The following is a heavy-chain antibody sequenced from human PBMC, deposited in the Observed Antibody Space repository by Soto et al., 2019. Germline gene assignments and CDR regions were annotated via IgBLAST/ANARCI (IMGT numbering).Heavy chain of an antibody. Sequence: QVQLVQSGAEVKKPGSSVKVSCKASGGTFSSYAISWVRQAPGQGLEWMGGIIPIFGTANYAQKFQGRVTITADESTSTAYMELSSLRSEDTAVYYCARDGRLYYYDSSGYYHFDYWGQGTLVTVSS. V-gene: IGHV1-69*12. CDR2: IIPIFGTA. D-gene: IGHD3-22*01. CDR3: ARDGRLYYYDSSGYYHFDY. CDR1: GGTFSSYA. J-gene: IGHJ4*02.